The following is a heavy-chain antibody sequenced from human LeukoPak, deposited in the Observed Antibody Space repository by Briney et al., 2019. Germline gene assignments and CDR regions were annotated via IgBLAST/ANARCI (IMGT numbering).Heavy chain of an antibody. CDR1: GYTFTGYY. CDR2: INPNSGGT. V-gene: IGHV1-2*02. J-gene: IGHJ4*02. D-gene: IGHD2-21*02. Sequence: WASVKVSCKASGYTFTGYYMHWVRQAPGQGLEWMGWINPNSGGTNYAQKFQGRVTMTRDTSISTAYMELSRLRSDDTAVYYWARDLGAVVVTASDYWGQGTLVTVS. CDR3: ARDLGAVVVTASDY.